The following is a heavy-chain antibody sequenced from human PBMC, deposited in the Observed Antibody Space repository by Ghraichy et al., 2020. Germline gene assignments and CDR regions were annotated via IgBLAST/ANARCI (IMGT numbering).Heavy chain of an antibody. CDR1: GFTFSSCS. V-gene: IGHV3-48*01. D-gene: IGHD3-3*01. Sequence: GGSLRLSCAIGGFTFSSCSMNWVRQAPGKGLEWVSYISSSSVTKYYADSVNGRFTISRDNAKSLLFLQMNSLTAEDTAIYYCAGSIGDVSARYLDYWGQGSLVTVS. CDR3: AGSIGDVSARYLDY. CDR2: ISSSSVTK. J-gene: IGHJ4*02.